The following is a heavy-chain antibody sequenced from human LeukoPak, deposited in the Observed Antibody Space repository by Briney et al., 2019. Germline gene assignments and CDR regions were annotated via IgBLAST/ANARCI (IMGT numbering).Heavy chain of an antibody. CDR3: ARGEPHYYYDSSGYYYS. J-gene: IGHJ4*02. CDR1: GGSFSGYY. Sequence: PSETLSLTCAVYGGSFSGYYWSWIRQPPGKGLEWIGEINHSGSTNYNPSLKSRVTISVDTSKNQFSLKLSSVTAADTAVYYCARGEPHYYYDSSGYYYSWGQGTLVTVSS. D-gene: IGHD3-22*01. CDR2: INHSGST. V-gene: IGHV4-34*01.